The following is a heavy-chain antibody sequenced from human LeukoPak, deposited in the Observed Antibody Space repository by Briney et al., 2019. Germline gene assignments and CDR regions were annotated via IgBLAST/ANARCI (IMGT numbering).Heavy chain of an antibody. CDR3: ARVRKSRVIVPAATRPEYYYYYYMDV. Sequence: SETLSLTCPVSGGSISCHYWSWIRQPPGKGLEWIGYIYYSGSTNYNPSLKSRVTISVDTSKNQFSLKLSSVTAADAAVYYCARVRKSRVIVPAATRPEYYYYYYMDVRGKGTTVTVSS. CDR2: IYYSGST. D-gene: IGHD2-2*01. J-gene: IGHJ6*03. CDR1: GGSISCHY. V-gene: IGHV4-59*11.